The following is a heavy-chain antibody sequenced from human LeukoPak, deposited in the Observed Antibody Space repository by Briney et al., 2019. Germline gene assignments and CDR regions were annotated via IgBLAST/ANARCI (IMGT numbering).Heavy chain of an antibody. CDR2: ISSSGGTI. J-gene: IGHJ4*02. Sequence: GGSLRLSCAASGFTFSSYEMNWVRQAPGKGLEWVSYISSSGGTIYYADSVKGRFTISRDNAKNSLYLQMNSLRGEDTAVYYCARGLRRNKPDYWGQGTLVTVSS. V-gene: IGHV3-48*03. D-gene: IGHD4-17*01. CDR1: GFTFSSYE. CDR3: ARGLRRNKPDY.